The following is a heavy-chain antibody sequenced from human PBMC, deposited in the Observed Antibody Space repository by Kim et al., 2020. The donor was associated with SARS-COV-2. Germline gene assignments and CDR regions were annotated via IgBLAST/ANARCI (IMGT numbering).Heavy chain of an antibody. V-gene: IGHV1-3*01. Sequence: SQKCQGRVTITTDTSASTAYMELSSLTSEDTAVYYCARLSSSWYPNWFDPWGQGTLVTVSS. CDR3: ARLSSSWYPNWFDP. D-gene: IGHD6-13*01. J-gene: IGHJ5*02.